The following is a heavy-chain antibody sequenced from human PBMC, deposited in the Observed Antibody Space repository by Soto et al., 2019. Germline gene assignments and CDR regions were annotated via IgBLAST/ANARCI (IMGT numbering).Heavy chain of an antibody. D-gene: IGHD3-22*01. V-gene: IGHV3-30-3*01. CDR2: ISYDRSNK. CDR1: GFTFSSYA. J-gene: IGHJ6*02. Sequence: PGGSLRLSCAASGFTFSSYAMHWVRQAPGKGLEWVAVISYDRSNKYYADSVKGRFTISRDNSKNTLYLQMNSLRGEDTAVYYCARDSYYYDSSGYYLDYYYGMDVWGQGTTVTVSS. CDR3: ARDSYYYDSSGYYLDYYYGMDV.